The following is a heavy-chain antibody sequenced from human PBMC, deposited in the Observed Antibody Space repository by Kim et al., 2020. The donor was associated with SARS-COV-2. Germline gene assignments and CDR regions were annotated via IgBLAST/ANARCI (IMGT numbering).Heavy chain of an antibody. CDR1: GGSISSYY. D-gene: IGHD6-13*01. Sequence: SETLSLTCTVSGGSISSYYWSWIRQPPGKGLEWIGYIYYSGSTNYNPSLKSRVTISVDTSKNQFSLKLSSVTAADTAVYYCVRSSKKTYYFDYWGQGTLVTVSS. J-gene: IGHJ4*02. CDR3: VRSSKKTYYFDY. V-gene: IGHV4-59*08. CDR2: IYYSGST.